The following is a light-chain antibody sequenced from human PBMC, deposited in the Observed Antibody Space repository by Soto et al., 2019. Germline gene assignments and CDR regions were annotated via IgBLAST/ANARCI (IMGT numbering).Light chain of an antibody. Sequence: QSVLTQPPSVSGAPGQRVTISCTGSSSNIGAGYDVNWYQQLPGTAPKLLIYGNTNRPSGVPDRFSRSKSGTSGSLAISGLQTEDEAEYYCQSWDTSLSGSVFGGGTKLTVL. CDR3: QSWDTSLSGSV. CDR2: GNT. CDR1: SSNIGAGYD. V-gene: IGLV1-40*01. J-gene: IGLJ2*01.